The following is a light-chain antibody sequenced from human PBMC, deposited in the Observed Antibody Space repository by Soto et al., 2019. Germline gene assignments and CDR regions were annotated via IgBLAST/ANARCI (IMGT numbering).Light chain of an antibody. CDR2: DVS. J-gene: IGLJ2*01. CDR1: SSDVGGYNY. CDR3: CSSEGSYTLDVV. V-gene: IGLV2-11*01. Sequence: QSALTQPRSVSGSPGQSVTISCTGTSSDVGGYNYVSWYQQHPGKAPKLMIYDVSKRPSGVPDRFSGSKSGNTASLTISGLQAEDEADYYCCSSEGSYTLDVVFGGGTKLTVL.